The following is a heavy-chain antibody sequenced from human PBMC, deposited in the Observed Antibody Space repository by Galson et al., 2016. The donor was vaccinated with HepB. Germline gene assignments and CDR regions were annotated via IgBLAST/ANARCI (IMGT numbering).Heavy chain of an antibody. J-gene: IGHJ4*02. CDR2: ITGNGGTT. V-gene: IGHV3-23*01. CDR3: AKRDYSDSDGYFPLFDC. CDR1: GFTFSTYA. Sequence: SLRLSCAASGFTFSTYAMSWVRQAPGKGLEWVSAITGNGGTTYYTDSVKGRFTISRDNSKNTLYLQMNSLRVDDTAVYYCAKRDYSDSDGYFPLFDCWGQGTLVTVSS. D-gene: IGHD3-22*01.